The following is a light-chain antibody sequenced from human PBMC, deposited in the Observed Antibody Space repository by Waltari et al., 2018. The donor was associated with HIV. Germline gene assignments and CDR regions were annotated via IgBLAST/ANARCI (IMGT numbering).Light chain of an antibody. CDR1: SSDIGASDS. CDR3: CSYAGSYTEI. J-gene: IGLJ2*01. CDR2: DVN. Sequence: QSVLTQPASVAGSPGQSITISCTGTSSDIGASDSVSSYQQHPGKTPKPMIFDVNKRPSEVPARFSGSKSGHTASLTISGLQADDEADYYCCSYAGSYTEIFGGGTKLTVL. V-gene: IGLV2-11*01.